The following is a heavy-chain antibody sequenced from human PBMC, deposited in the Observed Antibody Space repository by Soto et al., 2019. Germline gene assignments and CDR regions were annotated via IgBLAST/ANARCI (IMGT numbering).Heavy chain of an antibody. V-gene: IGHV4-4*02. J-gene: IGHJ5*02. CDR2: IYHSGSA. CDR3: ARGSTTVVTPNWFDP. CDR1: GGSITSNNL. D-gene: IGHD4-17*01. Sequence: QVQLQESGPGLVKSSETLFLTCAVSGGSITSNNLWSWIRHPPGQGLEWIGEIYHSGSANYNPSLKSRIIMSVDTSTNQFSLKLNSVTAADTAVYYCARGSTTVVTPNWFDPWGQGTLVTVSS.